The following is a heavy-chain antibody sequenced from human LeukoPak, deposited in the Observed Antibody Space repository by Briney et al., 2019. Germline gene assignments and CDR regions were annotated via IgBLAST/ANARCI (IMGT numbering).Heavy chain of an antibody. CDR2: IIPIFGTA. CDR3: ARDVEDGYKDAFDI. J-gene: IGHJ3*02. D-gene: IGHD5-24*01. CDR1: GGTLSSYA. Sequence: SVKVSCKASGGTLSSYAISWVRQAPGQGLEWMGRIIPIFGTANYAQKFQGRVTITTDESTSTAYMELSSLRSEDTAVYYCARDVEDGYKDAFDIWGQGTMVTVSS. V-gene: IGHV1-69*05.